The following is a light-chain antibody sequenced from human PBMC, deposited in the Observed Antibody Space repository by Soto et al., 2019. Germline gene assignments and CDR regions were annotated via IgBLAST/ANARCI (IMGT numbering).Light chain of an antibody. CDR3: QQSYSPPWT. V-gene: IGKV3-20*01. CDR2: GAS. Sequence: EIVLTQSPGTLSLSPGERTTLSCRASQSISRYLAWYQQKPGQGPRLLIYGASSRATGTPDRFSGSGSGTDFTLTISSLQPEDFATYYCQQSYSPPWTFGQGTKVDIK. J-gene: IGKJ1*01. CDR1: QSISRY.